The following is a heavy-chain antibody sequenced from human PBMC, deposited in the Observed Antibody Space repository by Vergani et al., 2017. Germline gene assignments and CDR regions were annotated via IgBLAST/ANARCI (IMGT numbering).Heavy chain of an antibody. CDR2: ISSSGSTI. D-gene: IGHD3-16*01. CDR3: ARDLTTAGSGGRTNWFDP. Sequence: QVQLVESGGGLVKPGGSLRLSCAASGFTFSDYYMSWLRQAPGKGLEWVSYISSSGSTIYYADSVKSRVTISRDNAKNSLYLQMNSLRAADTAVYYCARDLTTAGSGGRTNWFDPWGQGTLVTVSS. CDR1: GFTFSDYY. V-gene: IGHV3-11*01. J-gene: IGHJ5*02.